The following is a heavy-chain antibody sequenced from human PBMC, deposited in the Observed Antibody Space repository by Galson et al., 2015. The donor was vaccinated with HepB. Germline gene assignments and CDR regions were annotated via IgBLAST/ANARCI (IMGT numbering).Heavy chain of an antibody. CDR2: TYYRSKWYN. CDR1: GDSVSSNSAA. V-gene: IGHV6-1*01. Sequence: CAISGDSVSSNSAAWNWIRQSPSRGLEWLGRTYYRSKWYNDYAVSVKSRITINPDTSKNQFSLKLNSVTPEDTAVYYCASSFYSSGWENYFDYWGQGTLVTVSS. D-gene: IGHD6-19*01. CDR3: ASSFYSSGWENYFDY. J-gene: IGHJ4*02.